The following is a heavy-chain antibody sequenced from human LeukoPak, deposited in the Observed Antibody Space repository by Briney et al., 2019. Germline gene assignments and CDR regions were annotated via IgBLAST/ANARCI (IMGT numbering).Heavy chain of an antibody. Sequence: GGSLRLSCADSGFTFSRYWMHWVRQTPGKGLVWVSCISADGSVTRYADSVKGRFTISRDNTKSTQYLQMHSLRAEDTAVYYCATAGGDGSRMGFDPWGQGTLVTVSS. CDR2: ISADGSVT. J-gene: IGHJ5*02. D-gene: IGHD2-15*01. CDR1: GFTFSRYW. CDR3: ATAGGDGSRMGFDP. V-gene: IGHV3-74*01.